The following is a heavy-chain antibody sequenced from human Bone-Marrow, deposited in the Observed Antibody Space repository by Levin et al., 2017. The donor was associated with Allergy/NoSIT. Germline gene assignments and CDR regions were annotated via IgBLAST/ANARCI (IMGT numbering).Heavy chain of an antibody. Sequence: SETLSLTCTVSGGSISSGDYYWSWIRQPPGKGLEWIGYIYYSGSTYYNPSLKSRVTISVDTSKNQFSLKLSSVTAADTAVYYCAASAGGGSGSDYKGENFDYWGQGTLVTVSS. CDR2: IYYSGST. J-gene: IGHJ4*02. CDR3: AASAGGGSGSDYKGENFDY. D-gene: IGHD3-10*01. V-gene: IGHV4-30-4*01. CDR1: GGSISSGDYY.